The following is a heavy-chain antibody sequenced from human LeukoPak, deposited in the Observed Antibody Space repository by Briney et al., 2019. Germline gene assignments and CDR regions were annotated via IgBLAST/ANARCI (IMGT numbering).Heavy chain of an antibody. Sequence: SETLSLTCTLSGGSISSSSYYWGWIRQPPGKGLEWIGSIYYSRSTYYNPSLKSRVTISVDTSKNQFSLKLSYVTAADTAVYYCARVHSSSWYDVRARQYNWFDPWGQGTLVTVSS. CDR1: GGSISSSSYY. V-gene: IGHV4-39*01. CDR2: IYYSRST. D-gene: IGHD6-13*01. J-gene: IGHJ5*02. CDR3: ARVHSSSWYDVRARQYNWFDP.